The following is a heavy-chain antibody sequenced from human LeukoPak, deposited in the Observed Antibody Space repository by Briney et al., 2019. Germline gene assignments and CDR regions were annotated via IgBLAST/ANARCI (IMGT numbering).Heavy chain of an antibody. D-gene: IGHD3-9*01. CDR2: ISRSSSYI. CDR1: GFTFTSYS. CDR3: ARDSGYDILTGSYAFDI. Sequence: GGSLRLSCAPSGFTFTSYSMSWVSHAAGKGLEWVSSISRSSSYIYYAESVKGRFTIPRDNAKNSLYLQMNSLRAEDTAVYYCARDSGYDILTGSYAFDIWGQGTMVTVSS. V-gene: IGHV3-21*01. J-gene: IGHJ3*02.